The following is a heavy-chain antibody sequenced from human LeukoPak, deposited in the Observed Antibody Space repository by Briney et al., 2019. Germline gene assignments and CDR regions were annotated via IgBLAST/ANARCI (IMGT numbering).Heavy chain of an antibody. V-gene: IGHV6-1*01. J-gene: IGHJ4*02. CDR1: GDRVSSNISA. CDR3: ARMSYDSRPV. Sequence: SQTLSLTCAISGDRVSSNISAWNWFRQSPSRGPEWLGRTYYRSKWYNNYAVSVTSRITINPDPSRNQFSLHLISVTPEDTAVYYCARMSYDSRPVWGQGILVTVCS. D-gene: IGHD6-13*01. CDR2: TYYRSKWYN.